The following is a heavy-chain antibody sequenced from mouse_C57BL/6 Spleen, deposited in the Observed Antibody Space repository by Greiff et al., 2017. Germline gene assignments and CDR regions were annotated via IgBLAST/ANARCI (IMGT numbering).Heavy chain of an antibody. Sequence: VQLQQSGAELVRPGTSVKVSCKASGYAFTNYLIEWVKQRPGQGLEWIGVINPGSGGTNYNEKFKGKATLTADKSSSTAYMQLSSLTSEDSAVYFCARSITTVDWYFDVWGTGTTVTVSS. CDR3: ARSITTVDWYFDV. CDR2: INPGSGGT. J-gene: IGHJ1*03. D-gene: IGHD1-1*01. V-gene: IGHV1-54*01. CDR1: GYAFTNYL.